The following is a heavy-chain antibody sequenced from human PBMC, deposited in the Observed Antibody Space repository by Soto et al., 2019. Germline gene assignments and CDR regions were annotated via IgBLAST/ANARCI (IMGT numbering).Heavy chain of an antibody. CDR1: GGSFSGYY. Sequence: PSETLSLTGAVYGGSFSGYYWSWIRQPPGKGLEWIGEINHSGSTNYNPSLKSRVTISVDTSKNQFSLKLSSVTAADTAVYYCAIRTYYYDSSGLRWGQGTLVTVSS. CDR2: INHSGST. CDR3: AIRTYYYDSSGLR. D-gene: IGHD3-22*01. V-gene: IGHV4-34*01. J-gene: IGHJ4*02.